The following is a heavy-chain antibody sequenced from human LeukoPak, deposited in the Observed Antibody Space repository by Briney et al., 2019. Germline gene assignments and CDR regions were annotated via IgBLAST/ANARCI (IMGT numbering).Heavy chain of an antibody. Sequence: PGGSLRLSCAASGFSFSDAWMNWVRQAPGKGLEWVGRLKTKTGGETIDYAAPVKGRFTISRDVSKNTLYLHMNSLKTEDTATYHCNRDVRSALGDWGQGTLVTVSS. D-gene: IGHD2-15*01. J-gene: IGHJ4*02. V-gene: IGHV3-15*07. CDR1: GFSFSDAW. CDR2: LKTKTGGETI. CDR3: NRDVRSALGD.